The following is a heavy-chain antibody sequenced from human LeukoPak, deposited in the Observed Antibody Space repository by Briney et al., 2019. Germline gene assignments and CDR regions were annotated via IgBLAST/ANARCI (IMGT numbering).Heavy chain of an antibody. J-gene: IGHJ6*02. Sequence: PGGSLRLTCEASGFTFSSYGTHWVRQAPDKGLEWVAVVSYDGSDKYYADSVKGRLTISRDNSKNTLYLQMNSLRPEDTAVYFCARDPSYRYTSSLGYYYTMDVWGQGTTVTVSS. CDR2: VSYDGSDK. CDR1: GFTFSSYG. CDR3: ARDPSYRYTSSLGYYYTMDV. V-gene: IGHV3-30*03. D-gene: IGHD6-13*01.